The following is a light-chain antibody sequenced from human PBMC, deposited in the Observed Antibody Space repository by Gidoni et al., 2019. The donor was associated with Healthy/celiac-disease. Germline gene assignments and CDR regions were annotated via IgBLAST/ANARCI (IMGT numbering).Light chain of an antibody. CDR1: QIVSSN. J-gene: IGKJ1*01. Sequence: EIVMPQSPATLSVSPGERSTLSCRDSQIVSSNLAWYQKKPGHAPRLLIYGASTRATGIPARFSGSVSGTEFTLTSSSVQSEDFAVYYCQQYNNWPRTFGQGTKVEIK. CDR2: GAS. CDR3: QQYNNWPRT. V-gene: IGKV3-15*01.